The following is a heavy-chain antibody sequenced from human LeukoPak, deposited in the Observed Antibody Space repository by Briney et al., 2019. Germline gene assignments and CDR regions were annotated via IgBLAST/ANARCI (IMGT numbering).Heavy chain of an antibody. CDR3: ARVRNYDFWSGYYLSYYYYYYMDV. D-gene: IGHD3-3*01. V-gene: IGHV4-38-2*02. CDR2: IYHSGST. Sequence: SETLSLTCTVSGYSISSGYYWGWNRQPPGKGLEWIGSIYHSGSTYYNPSLKSRVTISVDTSKNQFSLKLSSVTAPDTAVYYCARVRNYDFWSGYYLSYYYYYYMDVWGKGTTVTVSS. CDR1: GYSISSGYY. J-gene: IGHJ6*03.